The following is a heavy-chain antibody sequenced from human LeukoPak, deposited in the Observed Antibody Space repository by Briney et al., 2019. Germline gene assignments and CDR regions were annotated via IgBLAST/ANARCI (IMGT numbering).Heavy chain of an antibody. D-gene: IGHD3-3*01. CDR3: ARVHLEWLLSTRDYYYYGMDV. V-gene: IGHV1-18*01. CDR2: ISAYNGNT. CDR1: GGTFSSYA. J-gene: IGHJ6*02. Sequence: ASVKVSCKASGGTFSSYAISWVRQAPGQGLEWMGWISAYNGNTNYAQKLQGRVTMTTDTSTSTAYMELRSLRSDDTAVYYCARVHLEWLLSTRDYYYYGMDVWGQGTTVTVSS.